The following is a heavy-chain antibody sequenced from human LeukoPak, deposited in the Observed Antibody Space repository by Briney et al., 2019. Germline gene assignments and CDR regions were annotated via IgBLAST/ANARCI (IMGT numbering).Heavy chain of an antibody. CDR1: GYTFTSYY. J-gene: IGHJ5*02. D-gene: IGHD3-10*01. CDR2: INPSGGST. Sequence: ASVKVSCKASGYTFTSYYMHWVRQAPGQGLEWMGIINPSGGSTSYAQKFQGRVTMTRDTSTSTVYMELSSLRSEDTAVYYCARDTGEYYGSGSYYKGYNWFDPWGQGTLVTVSS. V-gene: IGHV1-46*01. CDR3: ARDTGEYYGSGSYYKGYNWFDP.